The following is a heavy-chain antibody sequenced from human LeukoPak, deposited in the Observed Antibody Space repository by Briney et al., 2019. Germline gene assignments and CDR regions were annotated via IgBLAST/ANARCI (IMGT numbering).Heavy chain of an antibody. V-gene: IGHV4-38-2*02. CDR3: ARGGLDYFDS. CDR2: ISHSGST. CDR1: GYSISSGYY. J-gene: IGHJ4*02. Sequence: SETLSLTCTVSGYSISSGYYWGWILQPPGKGLEWIATISHSGSTYYNPSLKSQVTISVDTSKNQFSLKLSSVTAADTAVYYCARGGLDYFDSWGQGTLVTVSS. D-gene: IGHD6-19*01.